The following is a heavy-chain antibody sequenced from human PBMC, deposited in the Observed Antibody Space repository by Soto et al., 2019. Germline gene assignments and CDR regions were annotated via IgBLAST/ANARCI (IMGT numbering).Heavy chain of an antibody. D-gene: IGHD3-10*01. J-gene: IGHJ6*02. CDR2: ISWDGGST. V-gene: IGHV3-43*01. Sequence: GSLRLSCAASGFTFDDYTMHWVRQAPGKGLEWVSLISWDGGSTYYADSVKGRFTISRDNSKNSLYLQMNSLRTEDTALYYCAKDRAITMVRGVIIRSGMDVWGQGTTVTVSS. CDR3: AKDRAITMVRGVIIRSGMDV. CDR1: GFTFDDYT.